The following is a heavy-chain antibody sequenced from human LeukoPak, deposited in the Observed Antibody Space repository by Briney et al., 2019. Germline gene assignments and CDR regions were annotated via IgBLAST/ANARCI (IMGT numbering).Heavy chain of an antibody. CDR3: ARGQVDTAKIGDH. CDR2: IDHSGST. V-gene: IGHV4-34*01. J-gene: IGHJ4*02. Sequence: SETLSLTCAVYGGSFSGYYCPWIRQPPGKGLEWIGEIDHSGSTSYNPSLKSRVTMSVDTSKNQFSLKLTSLTAADTAVYYCARGQVDTAKIGDHWGQGTLVTVSS. D-gene: IGHD5-18*01. CDR1: GGSFSGYY.